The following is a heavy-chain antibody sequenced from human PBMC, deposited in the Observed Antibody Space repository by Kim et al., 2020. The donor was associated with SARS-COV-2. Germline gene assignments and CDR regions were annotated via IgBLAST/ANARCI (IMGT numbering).Heavy chain of an antibody. J-gene: IGHJ6*02. V-gene: IGHV4-39*07. CDR2: MYYSGST. Sequence: SETLSLTCTVSGGSISSSSYYWGWVRQPPGKGLEWIGSMYYSGSTYYNPSLKSRVTISVDTSKNQFSLKVTSVTAADTAVYYCARDGGPRISMDRDFCMDVWGQGTTVTVSS. D-gene: IGHD3-10*01. CDR3: ARDGGPRISMDRDFCMDV. CDR1: GGSISSSSYY.